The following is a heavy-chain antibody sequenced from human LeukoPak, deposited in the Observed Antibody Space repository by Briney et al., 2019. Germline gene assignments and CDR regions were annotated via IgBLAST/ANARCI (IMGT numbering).Heavy chain of an antibody. J-gene: IGHJ6*03. Sequence: GGSLRLSCAASRFTFSSYWTSWVRQAPGRGLEWVANIEKDGSKKNYVDSVKGRFTISRDNAKNSLYLQMNSLRAEDTAVYYCARADRFYYYYYMDVWGKGTTVTVSS. CDR3: ARADRFYYYYYMDV. CDR1: RFTFSSYW. V-gene: IGHV3-7*03. CDR2: IEKDGSKK.